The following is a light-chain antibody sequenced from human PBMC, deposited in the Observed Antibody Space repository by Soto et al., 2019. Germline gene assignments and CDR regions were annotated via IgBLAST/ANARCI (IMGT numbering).Light chain of an antibody. V-gene: IGLV2-11*01. CDR2: DVS. Sequence: QSALTQPRSVSGSPGQSVTISCTGNSSDFDGYNYVSWYQQHPGKAPKLMIYDVSKRPSGVPDRFSGSKSGNTASLTISGLQAEDEADYYCCSYAGSYTLYVFGSGTKVTVL. CDR1: SSDFDGYNY. CDR3: CSYAGSYTLYV. J-gene: IGLJ1*01.